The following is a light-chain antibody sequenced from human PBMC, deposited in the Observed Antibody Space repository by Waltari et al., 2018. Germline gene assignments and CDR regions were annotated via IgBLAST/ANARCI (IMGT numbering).Light chain of an antibody. CDR2: DAS. Sequence: EIVLTQSPGTLSLSAGERATLSCRASQTVRSGYLAWYQQNPGQAPRLLIDDASSRATGIPDRFSGSGSGTDFTLTVSGLESEDSAVYFCQQYGTLPWTFGQGTKVEIK. V-gene: IGKV3-20*01. CDR3: QQYGTLPWT. J-gene: IGKJ1*01. CDR1: QTVRSGY.